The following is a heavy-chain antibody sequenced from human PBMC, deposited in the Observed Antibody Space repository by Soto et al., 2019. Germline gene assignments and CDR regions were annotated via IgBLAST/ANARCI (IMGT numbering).Heavy chain of an antibody. Sequence: PGESLKISCKGSGYSFTSYWISWVRQMPGKGLEWMGRIDPSDSYTNYSPSFQGHVTISADKSISTAYLQWSSLKASDTAMYYCARGPRSAQIWLYYYYYYGMDVWGQGTTVTVSS. J-gene: IGHJ6*02. D-gene: IGHD5-18*01. CDR3: ARGPRSAQIWLYYYYYYGMDV. CDR1: GYSFTSYW. V-gene: IGHV5-10-1*01. CDR2: IDPSDSYT.